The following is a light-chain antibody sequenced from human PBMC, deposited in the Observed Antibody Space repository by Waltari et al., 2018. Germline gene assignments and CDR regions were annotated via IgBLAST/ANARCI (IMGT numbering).Light chain of an antibody. Sequence: QSVLTQPPSSSGTPGQRVTISCSGSRSNIGRNGAIWYQQLPGTAPRLLIYGGNQRPSGVPDRFSGSKSGTSASLAISGLQSEDEADYYCASWDDSLRGHWVFGGGTKLTVL. CDR2: GGN. V-gene: IGLV1-44*01. J-gene: IGLJ3*02. CDR1: RSNIGRNG. CDR3: ASWDDSLRGHWV.